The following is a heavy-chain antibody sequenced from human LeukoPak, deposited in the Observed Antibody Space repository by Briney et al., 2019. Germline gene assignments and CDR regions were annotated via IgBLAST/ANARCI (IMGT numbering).Heavy chain of an antibody. CDR2: ISGSGGST. D-gene: IGHD2-15*01. CDR1: GFTFSSYA. Sequence: PGGSLRLSCAASGFTFSSYAMSWVRQAPGKGLEWVSAISGSGGSTFYADSVKGRFTISRDNSKNTLYLQMNSLRAEDTAVYYCAKGPHEVVAATLGDYFDYWGQGTLVTVSS. CDR3: AKGPHEVVAATLGDYFDY. V-gene: IGHV3-23*01. J-gene: IGHJ4*02.